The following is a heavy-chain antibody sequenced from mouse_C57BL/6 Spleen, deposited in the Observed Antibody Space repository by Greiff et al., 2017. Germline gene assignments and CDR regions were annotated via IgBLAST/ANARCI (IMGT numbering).Heavy chain of an antibody. CDR1: GFTFSDAW. J-gene: IGHJ1*03. CDR2: IRNKANNHAT. Sequence: EVTVEESGGGLVPPGGSMKLSCAASGFTFSDAWLDWVRQSPEKGLAWVAEIRNKANNHATYYAEYVKGRFTISRDDAKSSVYLQMNSLRAEDTGIYYCAPYSNYGYFYVWGTGTTVTVSS. D-gene: IGHD2-5*01. CDR3: APYSNYGYFYV. V-gene: IGHV6-6*01.